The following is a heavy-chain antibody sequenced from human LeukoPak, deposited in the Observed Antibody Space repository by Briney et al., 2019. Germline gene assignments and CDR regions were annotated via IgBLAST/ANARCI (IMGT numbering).Heavy chain of an antibody. Sequence: GGSLRLSCAASGFTFTNNFMSWVRQVPGRGLEWVANIKQDGSEKTYADSVRGRFTIFRDNAKDSVYLQMNSLRAEDSAIYYCAREGFYFFDFWGQGTLVTVSS. CDR2: IKQDGSEK. CDR3: AREGFYFFDF. V-gene: IGHV3-7*01. J-gene: IGHJ4*01. CDR1: GFTFTNNF.